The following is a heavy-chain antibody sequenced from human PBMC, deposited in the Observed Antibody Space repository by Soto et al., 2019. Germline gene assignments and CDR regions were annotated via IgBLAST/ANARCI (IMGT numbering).Heavy chain of an antibody. CDR1: GFPSSAYA. V-gene: IGHV3-23*01. Sequence: GGSLRLSCVASGFPSSAYAMNWVRQTPGKGLEWVCGIGGSGTTIYCADSVKGRFTISRDNAKNTLYLQMNSLRAEDTAVYYCARYRPSTSLWFDPWGQGTLVTVSS. D-gene: IGHD2-2*01. CDR2: IGGSGTTI. CDR3: ARYRPSTSLWFDP. J-gene: IGHJ5*02.